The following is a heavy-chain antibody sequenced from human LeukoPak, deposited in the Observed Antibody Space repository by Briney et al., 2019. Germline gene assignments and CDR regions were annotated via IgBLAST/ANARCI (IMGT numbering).Heavy chain of an antibody. D-gene: IGHD5-24*01. CDR3: ARDRDAPQDGGSRDGYQFDY. Sequence: GESLRLSCAASGFTVSTNYMSWVRQAPGKGLEWVSVIYRGGSTYYADSVKGRFTISRDNSKNTLYLQMNSLRAEDTAVYYCARDRDAPQDGGSRDGYQFDYWGQGTLVAVSS. CDR2: IYRGGST. J-gene: IGHJ4*02. V-gene: IGHV3-66*01. CDR1: GFTVSTNY.